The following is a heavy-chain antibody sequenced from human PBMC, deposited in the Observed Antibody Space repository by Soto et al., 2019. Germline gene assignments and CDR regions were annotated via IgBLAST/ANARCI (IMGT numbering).Heavy chain of an antibody. CDR3: ARDTANPVSCSHLYDYCDGMDF. Sequence: ASVKVSCKASGYTFTSYDINWVRQATGQGLEWMGWMNPNSGNTDYAQKFQGRVTMTRDTSTSTAYMELSSLRSDDTAVYYCARDTANPVSCSHLYDYCDGMDFWGQGTTVIVSS. J-gene: IGHJ6*02. CDR2: MNPNSGNT. CDR1: GYTFTSYD. D-gene: IGHD3-10*02. V-gene: IGHV1-8*01.